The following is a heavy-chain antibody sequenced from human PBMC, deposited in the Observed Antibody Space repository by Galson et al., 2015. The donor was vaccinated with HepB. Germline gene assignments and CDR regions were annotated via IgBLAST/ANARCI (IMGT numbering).Heavy chain of an antibody. CDR1: GYTFTNYG. D-gene: IGHD7-27*01. J-gene: IGHJ4*02. CDR3: ARGDWGWGGFDD. Sequence: SVKVSCKASGYTFTNYGFSWVRQAPGQGLQWMGWISAYNGNTHYAKKLQGRVTMTTDTSTSTAYMELRSLRSDDTAVYYCARGDWGWGGFDDWGQGTLVTVSS. V-gene: IGHV1-18*01. CDR2: ISAYNGNT.